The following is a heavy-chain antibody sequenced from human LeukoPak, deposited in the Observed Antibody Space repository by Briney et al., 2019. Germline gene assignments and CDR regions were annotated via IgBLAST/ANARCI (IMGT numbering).Heavy chain of an antibody. CDR3: ARDAHMTYSSSWYYFDY. CDR1: GFTFDDYA. Sequence: PGGSLRLSCAASGFTFDDYAMHWVRQAPGKGLEWVSGISWNSGSIGYADSVKGRFTISRDNAKNSLYLQMNSLRAEDTAVYYCARDAHMTYSSSWYYFDYWGQGTLVTVSS. D-gene: IGHD6-13*01. V-gene: IGHV3-9*01. CDR2: ISWNSGSI. J-gene: IGHJ4*02.